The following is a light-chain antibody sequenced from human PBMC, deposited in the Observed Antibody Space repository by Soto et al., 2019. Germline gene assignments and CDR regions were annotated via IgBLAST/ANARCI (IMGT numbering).Light chain of an antibody. CDR1: QSVSSY. Sequence: EIVLTQSPATLSLSPWEIATLSWRASQSVSSYLAWYQQKPGQAPRLLIYDASNRATGIPARFSGSGSGTDFTLTISSLEPEDFAVYYCQQRSNWPWTFGQGTKVDIK. CDR3: QQRSNWPWT. J-gene: IGKJ1*01. V-gene: IGKV3-11*01. CDR2: DAS.